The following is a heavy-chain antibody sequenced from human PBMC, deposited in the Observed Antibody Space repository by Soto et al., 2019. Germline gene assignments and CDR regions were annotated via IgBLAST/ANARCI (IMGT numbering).Heavy chain of an antibody. J-gene: IGHJ3*02. D-gene: IGHD3-9*01. CDR2: IYYSGST. V-gene: IGHV4-59*07. CDR1: GGSIRSYY. CDR3: AIGELRYFDWTDAFDM. Sequence: SDTLSLTFAVSGGSIRSYYWSWIRQPPGKGLEWIGYIYYSGSTNYNPSLKSRVTISVDTSKNQFSLKLSSVTAADTAVYYCAIGELRYFDWTDAFDMWGQGTMVTVSS.